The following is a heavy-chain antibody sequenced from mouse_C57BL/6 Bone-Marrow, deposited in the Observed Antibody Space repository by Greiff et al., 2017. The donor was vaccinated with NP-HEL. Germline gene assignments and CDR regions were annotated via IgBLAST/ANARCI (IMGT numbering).Heavy chain of an antibody. CDR3: ARITTVSFDY. CDR2: ISYDGSN. J-gene: IGHJ2*01. Sequence: VQLKQSGPGLVKPSQSLSLTCSVTGYSITSGYYWNWIRQFPGNKLEWMGYISYDGSNNYNPSLKNRISITRDTSKNQFFLKLNSVTTEDTATYYCARITTVSFDYWGKGTTLTVSS. V-gene: IGHV3-6*01. D-gene: IGHD1-1*01. CDR1: GYSITSGYY.